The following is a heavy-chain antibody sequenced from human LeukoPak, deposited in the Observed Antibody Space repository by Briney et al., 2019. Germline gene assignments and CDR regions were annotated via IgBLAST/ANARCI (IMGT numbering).Heavy chain of an antibody. CDR1: GFTFSTYW. CDR2: IKQDGSDK. V-gene: IGHV3-7*01. J-gene: IGHJ6*03. D-gene: IGHD6-13*01. Sequence: PGGSLRLSCVASGFTFSTYWMSWVRQAPGKGLEWVANIKQDGSDKYYVDSVKGRFTISRDNAKNSLYLQMNSVRAEDTAVYYCARETYSSSWSAKFYYYYYMDVWGKGTTVTVSS. CDR3: ARETYSSSWSAKFYYYYYMDV.